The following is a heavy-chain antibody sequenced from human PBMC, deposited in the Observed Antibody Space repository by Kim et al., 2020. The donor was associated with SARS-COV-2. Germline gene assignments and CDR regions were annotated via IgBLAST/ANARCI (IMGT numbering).Heavy chain of an antibody. Sequence: GESLKISCKGSGYSFTSYWIGWVRQMTGKGLEWMGIIYPGDSDTRYSPSFQGQVTISADKSISTAYLQWSSLKASDTAMYYCARAPLGYYDFWSGYLGFWYFDYWGQGTLVTVSS. D-gene: IGHD3-3*01. V-gene: IGHV5-51*01. CDR1: GYSFTSYW. CDR2: IYPGDSDT. J-gene: IGHJ4*02. CDR3: ARAPLGYYDFWSGYLGFWYFDY.